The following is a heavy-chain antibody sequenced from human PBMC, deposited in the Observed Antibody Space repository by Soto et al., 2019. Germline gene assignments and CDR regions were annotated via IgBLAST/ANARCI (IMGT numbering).Heavy chain of an antibody. D-gene: IGHD2-2*01. V-gene: IGHV1-69*02. CDR1: GGTFSSYT. Sequence: QVQLVQSGAEVKKPGSSVKVSCKASGGTFSSYTISWLRQAPGQGLEWMGRIIPIRGIANYAQKFQGRVTITADKSTSTAYMELSSLRCADTAVYYCARYCSSTSGSYRGQNHGMDVWGQGTTVTVSS. CDR3: ARYCSSTSGSYRGQNHGMDV. CDR2: IIPIRGIA. J-gene: IGHJ6*02.